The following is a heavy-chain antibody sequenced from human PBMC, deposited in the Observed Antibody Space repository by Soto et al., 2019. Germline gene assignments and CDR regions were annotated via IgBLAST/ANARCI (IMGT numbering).Heavy chain of an antibody. V-gene: IGHV4-39*01. D-gene: IGHD5-12*01. Sequence: SETLSLTCTVSAASSGRSSYFWGWIRQPPGKGLEWIGSLYCSGSAYYNPSLYSRVTISADTSKNLLSLKLRSVTAADTAVYYCARRDRGGNGGKSFPFWGQGTLVTVSS. J-gene: IGHJ4*02. CDR2: LYCSGSA. CDR3: ARRDRGGNGGKSFPF. CDR1: AASSGRSSYF.